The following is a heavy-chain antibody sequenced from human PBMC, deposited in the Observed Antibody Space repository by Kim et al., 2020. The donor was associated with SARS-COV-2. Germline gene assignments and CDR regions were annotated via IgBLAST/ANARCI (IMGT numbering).Heavy chain of an antibody. J-gene: IGHJ4*02. D-gene: IGHD5-18*01. V-gene: IGHV3-43*01. Sequence: YYADSVKGRFTISRDNSKNSLYLQMNSLRTEDTALYYCAKDKEAAMVPDDWGQGTLVTVSS. CDR3: AKDKEAAMVPDD.